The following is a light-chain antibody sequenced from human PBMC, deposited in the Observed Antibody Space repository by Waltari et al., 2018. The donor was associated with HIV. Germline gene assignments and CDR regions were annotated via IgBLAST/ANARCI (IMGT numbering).Light chain of an antibody. CDR2: GNS. Sequence: QSELTQPPSVSAAPGQRVTISCTGSSANIGAGYDVHWYQQVPGRAPKVVSYGNSNRPSGVPDRFSGSKSGASASLVITGLQSEDEADYYCQSYDSNLSGLFGGGTKVTVL. J-gene: IGLJ2*01. V-gene: IGLV1-40*01. CDR3: QSYDSNLSGL. CDR1: SANIGAGYD.